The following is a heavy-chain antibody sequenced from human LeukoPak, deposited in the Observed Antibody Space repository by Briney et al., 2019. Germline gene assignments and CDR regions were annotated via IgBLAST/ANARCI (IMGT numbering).Heavy chain of an antibody. Sequence: GGSLRLSCAASGFTFSSYDMTWVRQTPGKGLEWVALISRSGGTTYYADSVKGRFTISRDNSKNTLYLQMNSLRAEDTAEYYCAKRGGTESFYYYYYMDVWGKGTTVTVPS. J-gene: IGHJ6*03. CDR2: ISRSGGTT. CDR3: AKRGGTESFYYYYYMDV. CDR1: GFTFSSYD. V-gene: IGHV3-23*01. D-gene: IGHD2-15*01.